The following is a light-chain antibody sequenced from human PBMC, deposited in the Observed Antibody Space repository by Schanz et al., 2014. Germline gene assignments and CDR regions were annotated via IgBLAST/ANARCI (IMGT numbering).Light chain of an antibody. V-gene: IGKV3-20*01. J-gene: IGKJ3*01. CDR2: GPS. CDR3: QQYGPSLLT. Sequence: EIVMTQSPGTLSLSPGERATLSCRASQSVSSSYLVWYQQKPGQAPRLLIYGPSSRATGIPDRFSGSGSGTDFTLTISRLEPEDFAVYYCQQYGPSLLTFGPGTKVDIK. CDR1: QSVSSSY.